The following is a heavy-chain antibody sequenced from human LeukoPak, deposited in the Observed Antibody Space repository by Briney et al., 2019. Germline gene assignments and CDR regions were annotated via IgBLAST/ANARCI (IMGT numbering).Heavy chain of an antibody. Sequence: ASVKDSCKASGYTFTSYAIHWVRQAPGQSPEWMGWINVGNGNTKYSQKFQGRVTITRDTSASTAYMELSSLRSEDTAVCYCARLTVTPYYFDYWGQGTLVTVSS. J-gene: IGHJ4*02. CDR1: GYTFTSYA. CDR3: ARLTVTPYYFDY. D-gene: IGHD4-17*01. V-gene: IGHV1-3*01. CDR2: INVGNGNT.